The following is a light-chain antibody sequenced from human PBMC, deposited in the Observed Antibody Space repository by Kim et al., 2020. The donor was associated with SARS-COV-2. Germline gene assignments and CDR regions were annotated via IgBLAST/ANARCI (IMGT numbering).Light chain of an antibody. J-gene: IGKJ5*01. CDR1: QDAGSL. V-gene: IGKV3-15*01. CDR3: QQYNKWPIT. CDR2: RAS. Sequence: VSPGERATLSCRAGQDAGSLLAWYQQKPGHAPRLLIYRASTLATGIPARFSGSGSGTEFTLTISSLQSEDFAVYYCQQYNKWPITFGQGTRLEIK.